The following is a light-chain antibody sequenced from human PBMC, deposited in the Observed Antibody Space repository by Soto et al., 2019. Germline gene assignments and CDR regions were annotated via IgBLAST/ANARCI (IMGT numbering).Light chain of an antibody. CDR1: QSVLYSSNNKNY. J-gene: IGKJ5*01. V-gene: IGKV4-1*01. CDR2: WAS. CDR3: QQYNTYST. Sequence: DIVMTQSPDSLAVSLGERATIDCKSSQSVLYSSNNKNYLAWYQQKPGQPPKLLIYWASTRESGVPDRFSGSGSGTDFTLTISSLQPDGFATYYCQQYNTYSTFGQGTRLEIK.